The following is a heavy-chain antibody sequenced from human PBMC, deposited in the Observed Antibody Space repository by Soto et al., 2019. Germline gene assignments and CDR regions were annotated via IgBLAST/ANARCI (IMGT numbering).Heavy chain of an antibody. CDR3: ATEMGATQGPFDN. Sequence: PGGSLRLSCVVSVFPFGANAMSWVRQAPGKGLEWVSGLSNTGRRTSYADSVKGRFNISRDNSENTVYLQMNSLRVGDTAVYYCATEMGATQGPFDNWGQGTLVTVSS. CDR1: VFPFGANA. D-gene: IGHD1-26*01. V-gene: IGHV3-23*01. CDR2: LSNTGRRT. J-gene: IGHJ4*02.